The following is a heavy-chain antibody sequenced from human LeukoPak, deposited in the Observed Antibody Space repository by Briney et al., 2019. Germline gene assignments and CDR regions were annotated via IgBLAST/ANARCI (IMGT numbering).Heavy chain of an antibody. V-gene: IGHV3-48*03. CDR1: GFTFSSYE. CDR3: ASFATYGYSYRYYFDY. D-gene: IGHD5-18*01. CDR2: ISSSGSTI. Sequence: GGSLRLSRAASGFTFSSYEMNWVRQAPGKGLEWVSYISSSGSTIYYADSVKGRFTISRDNAKNSLYLQMNSLRAEDTAVYYCASFATYGYSYRYYFDYWGQGTLVTVSS. J-gene: IGHJ4*02.